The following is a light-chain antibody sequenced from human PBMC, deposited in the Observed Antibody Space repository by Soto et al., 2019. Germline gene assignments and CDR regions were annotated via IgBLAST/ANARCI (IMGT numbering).Light chain of an antibody. V-gene: IGKV1-8*01. CDR3: QQYYSYPRT. Sequence: AIRMTQSPSSFSASTGDRVTITCRASQGISSYLAWYQQKPGNAPKLLIYAASTLQSGVPSRFSGSGSGTDFTLTISCLRSEDFATYYCQQYYSYPRTFGQGTKVEIK. CDR2: AAS. CDR1: QGISSY. J-gene: IGKJ1*01.